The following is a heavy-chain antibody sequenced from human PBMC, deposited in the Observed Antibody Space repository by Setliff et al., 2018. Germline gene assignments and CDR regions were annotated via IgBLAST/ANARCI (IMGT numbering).Heavy chain of an antibody. J-gene: IGHJ4*02. CDR1: GDSFSGYF. V-gene: IGHV4-34*01. CDR3: ARSGRGYSGYESYYGGSIFYFDD. Sequence: PSETLSLTCAVYGDSFSGYFWTWIRQPPGKGLEWIGGIDQSGSTNYNPSLKSRVTISVDTSKNQFSLKLSSVTAADTAVYYCARSGRGYSGYESYYGGSIFYFDDWGPGILVTVSS. D-gene: IGHD5-12*01. CDR2: IDQSGST.